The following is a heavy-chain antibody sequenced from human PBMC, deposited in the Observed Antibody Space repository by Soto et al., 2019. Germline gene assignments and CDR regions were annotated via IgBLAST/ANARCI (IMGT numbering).Heavy chain of an antibody. CDR2: INSDGSST. V-gene: IGHV3-74*01. D-gene: IGHD2-15*01. Sequence: EVQLVESGGGLVQPGGSLRLSCAASGFTFSTYWMHWVRQAPGRGLVCVSRINSDGSSTNYADSVKGRFSISRDNAKNTLYLQMNSLRAEDTAVYYCARPLREGGLCYWGQGTLVTVSS. CDR1: GFTFSTYW. CDR3: ARPLREGGLCY. J-gene: IGHJ4*02.